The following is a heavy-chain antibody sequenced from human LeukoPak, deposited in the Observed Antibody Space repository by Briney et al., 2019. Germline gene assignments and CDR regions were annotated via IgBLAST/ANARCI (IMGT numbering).Heavy chain of an antibody. CDR1: GYTFSDYF. CDR3: ARNGGTHKAQHMAPNTFDI. V-gene: IGHV1-2*02. Sequence: ASVKVSCRTSGYTFSDYFMHWVRQAPGQGLEWMAWINPHTGGSNFAQKFQGRVTMTRDTSINTAYMELTSLRSDDTAIYCCARNGGTHKAQHMAPNTFDIWGQGTMVTVSS. CDR2: INPHTGGS. D-gene: IGHD2-21*01. J-gene: IGHJ3*02.